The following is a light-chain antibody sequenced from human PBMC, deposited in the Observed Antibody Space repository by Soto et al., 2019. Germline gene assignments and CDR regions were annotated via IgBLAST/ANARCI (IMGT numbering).Light chain of an antibody. V-gene: IGKV3-20*01. J-gene: IGKJ1*01. CDR1: QSISGY. CDR2: GAS. Sequence: EIVLTQYPATLSLSPVERSTLSCMASQSISGYLAWYQQKPGQAPRLLIFGASIRVTGIPDRFMGSGSGTDFTLTISRLEPEDFAVYYCQQYGGSTRTFGQGTKVDIK. CDR3: QQYGGSTRT.